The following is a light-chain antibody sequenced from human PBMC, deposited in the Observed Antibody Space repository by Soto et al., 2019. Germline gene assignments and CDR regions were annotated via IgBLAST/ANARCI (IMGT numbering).Light chain of an antibody. CDR1: SSDLGGLNY. CDR2: KVD. J-gene: IGLJ3*02. CDR3: SSCTSTTRV. V-gene: IGLV2-14*01. Sequence: QSVLTQPASVSGSPGQSITIPCSGRSSDLGGLNYVSWYQQHPGKVPKLIIYKVDNRPSGISDRFSASKSGNTASLTISGLQTEDEADYYCSSCTSTTRVFGGGTKLTVL.